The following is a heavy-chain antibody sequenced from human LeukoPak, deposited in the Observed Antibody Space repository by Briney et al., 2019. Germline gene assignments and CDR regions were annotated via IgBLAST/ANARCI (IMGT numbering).Heavy chain of an antibody. Sequence: PGRSLRLSCAASGFTFSSYAMHWVRQAPGKGLEGVAVISYDGSNKYYADSVKGRFTISRDNSKNTLYLQMNSLRAEDTAVYYCARDPIVVTNGVYFDYWGQGTLVTVSS. J-gene: IGHJ4*02. CDR1: GFTFSSYA. V-gene: IGHV3-30*04. CDR3: ARDPIVVTNGVYFDY. D-gene: IGHD3-22*01. CDR2: ISYDGSNK.